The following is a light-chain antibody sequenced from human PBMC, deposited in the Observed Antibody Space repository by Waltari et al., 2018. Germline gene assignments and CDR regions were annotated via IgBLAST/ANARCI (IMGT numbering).Light chain of an antibody. CDR1: SSDVGGNHY. CDR2: DVT. V-gene: IGLV2-14*03. J-gene: IGLJ1*01. CDR3: SSYSSSGTLYV. Sequence: QSALTQPASVSGSPGQSITISCTGTSSDVGGNHYVSWYQQHPDKAPKLLIYDVTNRPPGVSNRISGSKSGNTASLIISGLQAEDEADYYCSSYSSSGTLYVFGSGTKVTVL.